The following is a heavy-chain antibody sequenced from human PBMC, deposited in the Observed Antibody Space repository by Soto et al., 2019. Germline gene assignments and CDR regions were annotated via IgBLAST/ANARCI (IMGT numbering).Heavy chain of an antibody. J-gene: IGHJ4*02. V-gene: IGHV3-23*01. Sequence: EVQLLESGGGLVQPGGSLRLSCAASGFTFSSYAMSWVRQAPGKGLEWVSAISGSGGSTYYADSVKGRFTISRDNSKNTLYLQMNSLRAEDTAVYYCAKGLTPPPRIVGATGLFDYWGQGTLVTVSS. CDR2: ISGSGGST. CDR1: GFTFSSYA. D-gene: IGHD1-26*01. CDR3: AKGLTPPPRIVGATGLFDY.